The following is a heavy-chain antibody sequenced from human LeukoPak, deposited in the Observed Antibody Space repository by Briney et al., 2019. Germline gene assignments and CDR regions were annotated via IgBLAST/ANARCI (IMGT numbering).Heavy chain of an antibody. D-gene: IGHD3-22*01. Sequence: GGSLRLSCAASGFTFSTYAMSWVRQAPGKGLEWVSGISGSGATTYYADSVKGRFTISRDNSKNTLYLQMNSLRAEDTAVYYCARATYYYDSSGYEVWGQGTLVTVSS. CDR2: ISGSGATT. J-gene: IGHJ4*02. V-gene: IGHV3-23*01. CDR3: ARATYYYDSSGYEV. CDR1: GFTFSTYA.